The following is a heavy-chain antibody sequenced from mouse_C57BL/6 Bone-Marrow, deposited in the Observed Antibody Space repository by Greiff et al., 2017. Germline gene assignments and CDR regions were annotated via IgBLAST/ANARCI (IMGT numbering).Heavy chain of an antibody. D-gene: IGHD2-10*01. J-gene: IGHJ3*01. V-gene: IGHV1-19*01. Sequence: VQLKQSGPVLVKPGASVKMSCKASGYTFTDYYMNWVEQSHGKSLEWIGVINPYNGGTSYNQKFKGKATLTVDKSSSTAYMELNSLTSEDSAVYYCARSLLGFAYWGQGTLVTVSA. CDR3: ARSLLGFAY. CDR2: INPYNGGT. CDR1: GYTFTDYY.